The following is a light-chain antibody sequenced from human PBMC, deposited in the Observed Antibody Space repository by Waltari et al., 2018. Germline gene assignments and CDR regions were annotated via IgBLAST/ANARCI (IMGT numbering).Light chain of an antibody. CDR2: RGD. V-gene: IGLV1-44*01. J-gene: IGLJ2*01. Sequence: QSLLTQPPSISGAPGQRVTISCSGGSSNIGRNSVNWDAQVPGTTPKLLMYRGDQRPSGVSDRFSGSKSGTSASLAITGLLSADEADYICATWDDSLNAWIFGGGTRLTVL. CDR3: ATWDDSLNAWI. CDR1: SSNIGRNS.